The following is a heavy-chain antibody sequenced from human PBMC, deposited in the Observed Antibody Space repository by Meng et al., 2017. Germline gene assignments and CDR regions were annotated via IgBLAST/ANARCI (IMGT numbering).Heavy chain of an antibody. CDR3: ASGYSYGHGSRAFDI. CDR1: GYSFTSYW. J-gene: IGHJ3*02. D-gene: IGHD5-18*01. CDR2: IYPGDSDT. Sequence: GSLKISCKGSGYSFTSYWIGWVRQMPGKGLEWMGIIYPGDSDTRYSPSFQGQVTISADKSISTAYLQWSSLKASDTAMYYCASGYSYGHGSRAFDIWGQGTMVTVSS. V-gene: IGHV5-51*01.